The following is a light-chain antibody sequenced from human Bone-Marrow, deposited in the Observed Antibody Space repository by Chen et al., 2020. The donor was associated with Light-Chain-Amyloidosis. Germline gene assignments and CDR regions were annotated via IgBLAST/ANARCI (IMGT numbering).Light chain of an antibody. CDR2: RDT. V-gene: IGLV3-25*03. CDR1: DLPTKY. J-gene: IGLJ2*01. Sequence: SYELTQPPSVSVSPGQTARITCSGDDLPTKYAYWYQQKPGQAPVLVIHRDTERPSGISERCSGASSGTTATLSSSGVQEEDEADYHCQSADSSGTYEVIFGGGTKLTVL. CDR3: QSADSSGTYEVI.